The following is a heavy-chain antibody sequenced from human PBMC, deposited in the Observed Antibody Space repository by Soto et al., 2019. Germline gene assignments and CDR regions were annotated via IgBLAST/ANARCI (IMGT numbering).Heavy chain of an antibody. Sequence: EVQLVESGGGLVKPGGSLRLSCAASGFTFNRYGMNWVRQAPGRGLEWVSFISDSSHHTYYADSVKGRFSITRDNAKKSVFLQMNSLRAEDTALYFCARTAAEIPFDHWGQGTLCTVSS. J-gene: IGHJ4*02. CDR2: ISDSSHHT. CDR1: GFTFNRYG. V-gene: IGHV3-21*01. D-gene: IGHD2-15*01. CDR3: ARTAAEIPFDH.